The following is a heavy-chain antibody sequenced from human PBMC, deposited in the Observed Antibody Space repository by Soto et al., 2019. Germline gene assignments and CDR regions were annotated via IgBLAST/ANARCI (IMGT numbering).Heavy chain of an antibody. CDR3: ARVYEGGSSSLRYYYNGMDV. V-gene: IGHV6-1*01. Sequence: PSQTLSLTCGISGDSVSSNSAAWTWIRQSPSRGLEWLGRTYYRSKWYNEYALSVKSRISINPDTSKNQFSLQLNSVTPEDTAVYYCARVYEGGSSSLRYYYNGMDVWGQGTTVTVSS. J-gene: IGHJ6*02. CDR2: TYYRSKWYN. CDR1: GDSVSSNSAA. D-gene: IGHD6-6*01.